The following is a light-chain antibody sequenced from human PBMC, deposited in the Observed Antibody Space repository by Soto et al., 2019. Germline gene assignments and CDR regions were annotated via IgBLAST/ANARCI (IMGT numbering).Light chain of an antibody. CDR1: QSVSSSF. V-gene: IGKV3-20*01. CDR3: QQYGSSPLT. CDR2: RAS. J-gene: IGKJ4*01. Sequence: IVMTQSPGTLSLSPGERATLSCRASQSVSSSFLAWYQQKPGQAPRLLISRASSRATGIPDRFSGSGSGTDFPLTINRLEPEDLAVYYCQQYGSSPLTFGGGTKVEIK.